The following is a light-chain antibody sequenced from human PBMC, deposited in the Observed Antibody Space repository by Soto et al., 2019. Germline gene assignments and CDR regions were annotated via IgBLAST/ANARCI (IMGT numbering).Light chain of an antibody. V-gene: IGLV2-8*01. CDR1: SSDVGAYKY. Sequence: QSALTQPPSASGSPGQSVTISCTRTSSDVGAYKYVSWYQQYPGKAPKLMIYEVSKWPSGVPDRFSGSKAGNTDSLAVSGLQAEDEADYYCTSYVGSNIWVFGGGTKLTVL. CDR2: EVS. CDR3: TSYVGSNIWV. J-gene: IGLJ3*02.